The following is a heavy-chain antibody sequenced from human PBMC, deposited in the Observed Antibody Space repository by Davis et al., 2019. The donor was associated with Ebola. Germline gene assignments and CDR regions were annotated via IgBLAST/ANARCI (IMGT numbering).Heavy chain of an antibody. Sequence: MPSETLSLTCAVSGGSFSGYYWSWIRQPPGKGLEWIGEINHSGSTNYNPSLKSRVTISVDTSKNQFSLKLSSVTAADTAVYYCARVRTDTATTDYYGMDVWGQGTTVTVSS. D-gene: IGHD5-18*01. CDR2: INHSGST. CDR1: GGSFSGYY. V-gene: IGHV4-34*01. CDR3: ARVRTDTATTDYYGMDV. J-gene: IGHJ6*02.